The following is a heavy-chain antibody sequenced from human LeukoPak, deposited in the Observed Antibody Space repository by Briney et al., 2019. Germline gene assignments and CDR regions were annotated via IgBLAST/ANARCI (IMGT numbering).Heavy chain of an antibody. CDR3: ARGQWLRPESYYFDY. D-gene: IGHD5-12*01. Sequence: GGSLRLSCAASGFTFSSYAMHWVRQAPGKGLEWVAVISYDGSNKYYADSVKGRFTISRDNVKNSLYLQVNSLRAEDTAVYYCARGQWLRPESYYFDYWGQGTLVTVSS. J-gene: IGHJ4*02. CDR1: GFTFSSYA. V-gene: IGHV3-30-3*01. CDR2: ISYDGSNK.